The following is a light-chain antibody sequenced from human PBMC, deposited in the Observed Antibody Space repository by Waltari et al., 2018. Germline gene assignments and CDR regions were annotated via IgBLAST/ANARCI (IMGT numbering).Light chain of an antibody. Sequence: DIVLTQSPDSLAVSLGERATINCKSSQSVVFSSNTKNDLAWYQQKPGQPPKLLITWASPRESGVPDRFSGSGTETDLTLTISSLQAEDVAVYYCQQCYTFAYTFGQGTKLEIK. CDR2: WAS. CDR3: QQCYTFAYT. CDR1: QSVVFSSNTKND. V-gene: IGKV4-1*01. J-gene: IGKJ2*01.